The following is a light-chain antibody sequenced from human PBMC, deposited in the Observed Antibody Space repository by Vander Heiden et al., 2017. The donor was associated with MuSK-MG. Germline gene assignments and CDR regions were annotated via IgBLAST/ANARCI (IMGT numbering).Light chain of an antibody. CDR2: RVT. Sequence: QSALTQPRSVSGSPGQSVTISCTRASSDVGDFEHVSWYQEHPGKAPKLIIYRVTERPSGVPDRFSGSKSGNTASLTISGLRAEDEAAYYCCSYAGSTFWVFGGGTNLTVL. CDR3: CSYAGSTFWV. CDR1: SSDVGDFEH. J-gene: IGLJ3*02. V-gene: IGLV2-11*01.